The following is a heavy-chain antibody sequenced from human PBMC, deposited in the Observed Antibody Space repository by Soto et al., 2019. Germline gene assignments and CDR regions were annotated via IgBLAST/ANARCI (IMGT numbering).Heavy chain of an antibody. CDR3: ARSNSGWGPLSPYPFDY. J-gene: IGHJ4*02. D-gene: IGHD6-19*01. Sequence: PGGSLRLSCAASGFTFSSYELNWVRQAPGKGLEWVSYISSSSSNIYYADSVKGRFTISRDNAKNSLYLQLNSLRAEDTAVYYCARSNSGWGPLSPYPFDYWGQGALVTVSS. CDR1: GFTFSSYE. V-gene: IGHV3-48*03. CDR2: ISSSSSNI.